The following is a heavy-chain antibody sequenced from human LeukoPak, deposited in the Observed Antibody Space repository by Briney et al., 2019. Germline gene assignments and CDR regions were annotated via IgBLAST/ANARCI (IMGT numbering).Heavy chain of an antibody. V-gene: IGHV1-69*13. D-gene: IGHD4-17*01. J-gene: IGHJ5*02. CDR3: AREDYGDYNWFDP. Sequence: SVKVSCKASRGTFSSYAISWVRQAPGQGLEWMGGIIPSFGTANYAQKFQGRVTITADESTSTAYMELSSLRSEDTAVYYCAREDYGDYNWFDPWGQGTLVTVSS. CDR2: IIPSFGTA. CDR1: RGTFSSYA.